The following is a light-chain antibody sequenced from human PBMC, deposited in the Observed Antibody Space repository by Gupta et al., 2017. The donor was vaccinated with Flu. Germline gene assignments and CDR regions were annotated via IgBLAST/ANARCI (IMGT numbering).Light chain of an antibody. CDR1: QSVLYSSNNKNY. J-gene: IGKJ2*01. V-gene: IGKV4-1*01. CDR3: QQYYSTPQT. CDR2: WAS. Sequence: NCKSSQSVLYSSNNKNYLAWYQQKPGQPPKLLIYWASTRESGVPDQFSGSGSGTDFTLTISSLQAEDVAVYYCQQYYSTPQTFGQGTKLEIK.